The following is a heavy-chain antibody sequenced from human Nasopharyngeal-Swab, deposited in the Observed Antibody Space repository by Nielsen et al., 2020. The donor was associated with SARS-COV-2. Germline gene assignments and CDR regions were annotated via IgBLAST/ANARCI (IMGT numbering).Heavy chain of an antibody. CDR1: GGSISSSSYY. D-gene: IGHD6-13*01. J-gene: IGHJ6*02. CDR2: IYYSGST. CDR3: VGSSWYGDYYYYYGMDV. Sequence: SETLSLTCTVSGGSISSSSYYWGSIRQPPGKGLEWIGSIYYSGSTYYNPSLKSRVTISVDTSKNQFSLTLSSVTAADTAVYYCVGSSWYGDYYYYYGMDVWGQGTTVT. V-gene: IGHV4-39*07.